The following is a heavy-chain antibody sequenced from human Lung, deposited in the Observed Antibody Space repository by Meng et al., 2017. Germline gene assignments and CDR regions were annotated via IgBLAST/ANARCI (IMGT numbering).Heavy chain of an antibody. J-gene: IGHJ4*02. D-gene: IGHD1-26*01. CDR3: ARFDISSSGRGDY. Sequence: VRFEESGPGLVKPSGTRSLACAVSGRSIPSSAWWSWVRQTPGKGLEWFGEIFHSGSTNYNPPLESRVTISVDKSKNQFSLKVYSVTAADTATYYCARFDISSSGRGDYWGQGILVTVSS. CDR2: IFHSGST. CDR1: GRSIPSSAW. V-gene: IGHV4-4*02.